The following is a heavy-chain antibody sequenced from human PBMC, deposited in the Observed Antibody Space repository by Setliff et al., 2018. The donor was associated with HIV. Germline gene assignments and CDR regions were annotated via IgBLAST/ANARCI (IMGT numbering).Heavy chain of an antibody. CDR2: IKQDGSEK. V-gene: IGHV3-7*01. Sequence: GGSLRLSCAASGFTFSTYWMSWVRQAPGKGLEWVANIKQDGSEKYYVDSVKGRFTISRDNAKNSLYLQMNSLRAEDTAVYYCASVLRYYGSGSYPFGYWGQGTLVTVSS. J-gene: IGHJ4*02. CDR3: ASVLRYYGSGSYPFGY. CDR1: GFTFSTYW. D-gene: IGHD3-10*01.